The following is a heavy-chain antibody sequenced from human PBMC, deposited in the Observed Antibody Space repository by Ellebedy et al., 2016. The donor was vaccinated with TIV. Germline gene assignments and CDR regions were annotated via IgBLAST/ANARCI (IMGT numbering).Heavy chain of an antibody. CDR1: GGVISRYY. V-gene: IGHV4-4*09. D-gene: IGHD6-19*01. CDR3: ARAFPYSSGWAFDY. J-gene: IGHJ4*02. CDR2: IYNGDNT. Sequence: MPSETLSLTCTVSGGVISRYYWTWIRQSPGKALEWIGYIYNGDNTKYNPSLHSRVSISVDTSSNQFSLKLYSVTASDTAVYYCARAFPYSSGWAFDYWGQGTLITVSS.